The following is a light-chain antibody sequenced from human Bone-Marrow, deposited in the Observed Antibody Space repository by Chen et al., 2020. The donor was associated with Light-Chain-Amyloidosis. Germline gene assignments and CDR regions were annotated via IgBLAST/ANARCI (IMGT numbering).Light chain of an antibody. V-gene: IGLV3-25*03. Sequence: SYELTQPPSVSVSPGQTARITCSGDDLPTKYAYWYQQKPGQAPVLVIHRDTERPSGISERFSGSSSGTTATLTISGVQAEDEAGYHCQSADSSGTYEVILGGGTKLTVL. J-gene: IGLJ2*01. CDR3: QSADSSGTYEVI. CDR1: DLPTKY. CDR2: RDT.